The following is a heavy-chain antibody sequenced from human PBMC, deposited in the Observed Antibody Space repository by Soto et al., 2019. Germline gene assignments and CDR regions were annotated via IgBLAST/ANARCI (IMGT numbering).Heavy chain of an antibody. Sequence: GGSLRLSCAASEFTVSSNYMSWVRQAPGKGLEWVSVIYSGGSTYYADSVKGRFTISRDNSKNTLYLQMNSLRAEDTAVYYCARDFESRRRYYYYGMDVWGQGTTVTVSS. V-gene: IGHV3-53*01. CDR2: IYSGGST. CDR3: ARDFESRRRYYYYGMDV. CDR1: EFTVSSNY. J-gene: IGHJ6*02.